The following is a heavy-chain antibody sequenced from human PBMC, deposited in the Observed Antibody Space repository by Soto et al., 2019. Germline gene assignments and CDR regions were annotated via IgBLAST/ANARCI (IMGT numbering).Heavy chain of an antibody. CDR3: ARVGLRLGELSFPQAPTQDGFDP. D-gene: IGHD3-16*02. J-gene: IGHJ5*02. Sequence: QVQLVQSGAEVKKPGSSVKVSCKASGGTFSSYAISWVRQAPGQGLEWMGGIIPIFGTANYAQKFQGRVTITGDESTGTAYMELTSLRSEDTAVYYCARVGLRLGELSFPQAPTQDGFDPWGQGTWSPSPQ. CDR1: GGTFSSYA. CDR2: IIPIFGTA. V-gene: IGHV1-69*01.